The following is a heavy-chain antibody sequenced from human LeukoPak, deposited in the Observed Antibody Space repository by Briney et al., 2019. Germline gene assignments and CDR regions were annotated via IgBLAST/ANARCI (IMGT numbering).Heavy chain of an antibody. J-gene: IGHJ4*02. CDR2: INHSGST. D-gene: IGHD6-19*01. CDR3: ARDLLAVAGMFDY. CDR1: GGSFSGYY. Sequence: SETLSLTCAVYGGSFSGYYWSWIRQPPGKGLEWIGEINHSGSTNYNPSLKSRVTMSVDTSKNQFSLKLSSVTAADTAVYYCARDLLAVAGMFDYWGQGTLVTVSS. V-gene: IGHV4-34*01.